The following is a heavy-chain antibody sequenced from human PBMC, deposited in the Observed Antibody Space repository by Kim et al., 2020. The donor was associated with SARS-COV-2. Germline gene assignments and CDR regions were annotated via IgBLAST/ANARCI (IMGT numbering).Heavy chain of an antibody. J-gene: IGHJ4*02. CDR3: AKHLSNYIDY. D-gene: IGHD3-10*01. V-gene: IGHV3-23*01. Sequence: GGSLRLSCAASGFTFSSYAMSWVRQAPGKGLEWVSGNSGSGGSTYYEDSVKGRFTISRDNSKNTLYLQMNSLRADDTAVYYCAKHLSNYIDYWGQGTLVTVSS. CDR1: GFTFSSYA. CDR2: NSGSGGST.